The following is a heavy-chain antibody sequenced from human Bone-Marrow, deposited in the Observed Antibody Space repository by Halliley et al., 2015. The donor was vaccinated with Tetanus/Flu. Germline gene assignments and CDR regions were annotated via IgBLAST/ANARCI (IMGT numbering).Heavy chain of an antibody. CDR3: AKYPNPFDSGNYSTGYYSGMDV. V-gene: IGHV3-23*01. CDR2: ISSNGATT. Sequence: SLRLSCVASGITFSRHAMTWVRQAPGKGLEWVSAISSNGATTYYAESVKGRFTVSRANSENTVSLQMNSLRGEDTAVYYCAKYPNPFDSGNYSTGYYSGMDVWGQGTAVTVSS. J-gene: IGHJ6*02. CDR1: GITFSRHA. D-gene: IGHD3-10*01.